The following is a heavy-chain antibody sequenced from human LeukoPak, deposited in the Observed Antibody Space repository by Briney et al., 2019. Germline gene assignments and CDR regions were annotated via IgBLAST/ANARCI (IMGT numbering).Heavy chain of an antibody. Sequence: ASVKVSCKASGYTFTGYYMHWVRQAPGQGLEWMGWINPNSGGTNYAQKFQGRVTMTRDTSICTAYMELSRLRSDDTAVYYCAREFWQQLYHNWFDPWGQGTLVTVSS. CDR1: GYTFTGYY. J-gene: IGHJ5*02. V-gene: IGHV1-2*02. D-gene: IGHD6-13*01. CDR3: AREFWQQLYHNWFDP. CDR2: INPNSGGT.